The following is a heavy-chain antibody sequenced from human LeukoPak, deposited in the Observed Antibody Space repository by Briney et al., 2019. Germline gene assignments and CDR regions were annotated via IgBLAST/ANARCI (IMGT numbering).Heavy chain of an antibody. CDR1: GFTFSSYA. Sequence: GGSLRLSCAASGFTFSSYAMHWVRQAPGKGLEYVSAISSNGGSTYYANSVKGRFTISRDNSKNTLYLQMGSLRAADMAVYYCAAEDIKLGLGGEFIYWGQGTLVTVSS. CDR2: ISSNGGST. J-gene: IGHJ4*02. CDR3: AAEDIKLGLGGEFIY. V-gene: IGHV3-64*01. D-gene: IGHD3-16*01.